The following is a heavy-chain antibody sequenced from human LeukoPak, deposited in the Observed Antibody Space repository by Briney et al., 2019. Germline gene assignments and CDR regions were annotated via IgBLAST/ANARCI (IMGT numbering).Heavy chain of an antibody. D-gene: IGHD2-2*01. J-gene: IGHJ6*03. CDR1: GFTFSSYV. Sequence: GGSLRLSCAASGFTFSSYVMSWVRQAPGKGLEWVSGISGSGGNTYYADSVKGRFTISRDNSKNTVYLQMNSLRAEDTATYYCARGTRYYYYYMDVWGKGTTVTVSS. CDR2: ISGSGGNT. CDR3: ARGTRYYYYYMDV. V-gene: IGHV3-23*01.